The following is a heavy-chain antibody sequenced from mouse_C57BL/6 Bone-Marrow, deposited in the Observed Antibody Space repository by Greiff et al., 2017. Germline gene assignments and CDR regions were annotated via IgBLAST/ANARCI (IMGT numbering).Heavy chain of an antibody. Sequence: QVQLQQSGAELVRPGASVTLSCKASGYTFTDYEMHWVKQTPVHGLEWIGAIDPETGGTAYNQKFKGKAILTADKSSRTHYMELRSLTSEDSAGYYCTRWWSPGGKGTSVTVSS. D-gene: IGHD1-1*02. J-gene: IGHJ4*01. V-gene: IGHV1-15*01. CDR2: IDPETGGT. CDR3: TRWWSP. CDR1: GYTFTDYE.